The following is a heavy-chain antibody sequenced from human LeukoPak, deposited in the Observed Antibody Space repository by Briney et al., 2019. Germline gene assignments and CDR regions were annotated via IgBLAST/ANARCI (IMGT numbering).Heavy chain of an antibody. CDR2: IYYSGST. CDR3: ARTPRPSVPAAKPNYYYYYMDV. CDR1: GGSISSGGYY. Sequence: SETLSLTCTVSGGSISSGGYYWSWIRQHPGKGLEWIGYIYYSGSTYYNPSLKSRVTISVDTSKNQFSLKLSSVTAADTAVYYCARTPRPSVPAAKPNYYYYYMDVWGKGTTVTVSS. V-gene: IGHV4-31*03. J-gene: IGHJ6*03. D-gene: IGHD2-2*01.